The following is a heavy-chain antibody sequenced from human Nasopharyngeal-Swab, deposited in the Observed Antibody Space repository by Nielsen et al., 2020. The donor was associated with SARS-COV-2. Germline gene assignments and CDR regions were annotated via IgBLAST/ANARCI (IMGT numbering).Heavy chain of an antibody. CDR3: AKGEASYDFWSGYVTNYYYNGMDV. J-gene: IGHJ6*02. D-gene: IGHD3-3*01. CDR1: GFTFGNYG. V-gene: IGHV3-23*01. CDR2: ISGGGGGT. Sequence: GESLKISCAATGFTFGNYGMTWVRQPPGKGLEWVSAISGGGGGTYYADSVKGRFTISRDNSRRTLYLQMKSLRAEDTAVYYCAKGEASYDFWSGYVTNYYYNGMDVWGQGTTVTVSS.